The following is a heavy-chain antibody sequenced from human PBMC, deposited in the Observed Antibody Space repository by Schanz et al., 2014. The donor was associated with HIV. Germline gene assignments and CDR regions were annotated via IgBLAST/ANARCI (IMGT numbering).Heavy chain of an antibody. J-gene: IGHJ3*02. CDR1: GFTFSDHG. Sequence: QLRLVESGGGVVRPGTSLRLSCAASGFTFSDHGMHWVRQAPGKGLEWAACIWYDGSNTHYADSVKGRLTISRDDSKNTVYLQMNSLRAEDTAVYYCARDPQHSFDIWGQGTMVIVSS. V-gene: IGHV3-33*01. CDR3: ARDPQHSFDI. D-gene: IGHD3-3*02. CDR2: IWYDGSNT.